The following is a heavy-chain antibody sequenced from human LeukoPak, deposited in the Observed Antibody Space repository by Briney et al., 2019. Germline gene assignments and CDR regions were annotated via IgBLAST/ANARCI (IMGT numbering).Heavy chain of an antibody. J-gene: IGHJ4*02. CDR2: IYYSGST. CDR3: ARQGPLTTAVTTRTNPFDY. D-gene: IGHD4-11*01. Sequence: SETLSLTCTVSGGSISSSYWSWSRQPPGKGLEWIGDIYYSGSTNYNPSLKSRVTISVYTSKNQFSLKLNSVTAAETAVYYCARQGPLTTAVTTRTNPFDYWGQGTLVTVSS. CDR1: GGSISSSY. V-gene: IGHV4-59*08.